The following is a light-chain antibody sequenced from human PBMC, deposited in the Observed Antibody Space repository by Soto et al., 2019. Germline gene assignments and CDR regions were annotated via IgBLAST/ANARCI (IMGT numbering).Light chain of an antibody. CDR2: DVS. J-gene: IGLJ3*02. V-gene: IGLV2-11*01. Sequence: QSALTQPRSVSGSPGQSVTISCTGTSSDVGDYNYVSWYQQHPGKAPKLMIYDVSERPSGVPDRFSGSKSGNTASLTISGLQAEDEADYYCCSYAGSYTWVFGGGTQRTVL. CDR1: SSDVGDYNY. CDR3: CSYAGSYTWV.